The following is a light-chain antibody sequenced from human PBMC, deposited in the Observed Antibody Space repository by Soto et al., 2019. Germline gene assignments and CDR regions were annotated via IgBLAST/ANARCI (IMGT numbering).Light chain of an antibody. CDR1: ESVSRN. Sequence: IVLTQSPATLSFFPGRRATLSCRSIESVSRNLAWYQQKPGQAPRLLIYDASARATGIPARFSSSGSGTDFTLTISSLEPEDFAVYYCQHRTNWPACGGVTAVDIK. J-gene: IGKJ4*01. CDR2: DAS. CDR3: QHRTNWPA. V-gene: IGKV3-11*01.